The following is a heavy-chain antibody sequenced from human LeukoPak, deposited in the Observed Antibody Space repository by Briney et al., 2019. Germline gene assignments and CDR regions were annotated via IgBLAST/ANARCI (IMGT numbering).Heavy chain of an antibody. CDR3: ARGIAAAHSVSDY. V-gene: IGHV4-59*12. CDR2: IYHSGST. J-gene: IGHJ4*02. Sequence: PSETLSLTCTVSGGSISSYYWSWIRQPPGKGLEWIGYIYHSGSTYYNPSLKSRVTISVDRSKNQFSLKLSSVTAADTAVYYCARGIAAAHSVSDYWGQGTLVTVSS. D-gene: IGHD6-13*01. CDR1: GGSISSYY.